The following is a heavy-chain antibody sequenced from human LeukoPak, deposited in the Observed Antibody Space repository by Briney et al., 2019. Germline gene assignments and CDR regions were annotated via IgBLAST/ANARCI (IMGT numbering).Heavy chain of an antibody. CDR3: ARDQKAAGSGWSLAFDY. Sequence: PGRSLRLSCAASGFTFSSYAMHWVRQAPGKGLGWVAVISYDGSNKYYADSVEGRFTISRDNSKNTLYLQMNSLRAEDTAVYYCARDQKAAGSGWSLAFDYWGQGTLVTVSS. V-gene: IGHV3-30-3*01. J-gene: IGHJ4*02. D-gene: IGHD6-19*01. CDR2: ISYDGSNK. CDR1: GFTFSSYA.